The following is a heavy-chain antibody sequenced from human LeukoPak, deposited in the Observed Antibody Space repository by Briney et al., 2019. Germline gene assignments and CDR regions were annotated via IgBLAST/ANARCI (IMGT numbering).Heavy chain of an antibody. D-gene: IGHD2-2*01. Sequence: PGRSLRLACAASGFTFSNYAMHWVRQPPGKGLEWVAIIWYDGSNKFYADSVKGRFTISRDNSENTLYLQMSSLRAEDTAVYYCAKDIQDCSRTSCYVGEYNWFDPWGQGTLVTVSS. CDR2: IWYDGSNK. J-gene: IGHJ5*02. V-gene: IGHV3-33*06. CDR1: GFTFSNYA. CDR3: AKDIQDCSRTSCYVGEYNWFDP.